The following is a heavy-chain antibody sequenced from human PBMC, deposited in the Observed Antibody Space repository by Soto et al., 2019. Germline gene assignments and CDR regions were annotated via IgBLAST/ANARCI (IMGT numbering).Heavy chain of an antibody. CDR2: IYYSGST. J-gene: IGHJ4*02. CDR3: ARRLNYGGNIGYFDY. CDR1: GGSISSSSYY. V-gene: IGHV4-39*01. D-gene: IGHD4-17*01. Sequence: QLQLQESGPGLVKPSETLSLTCTVSGGSISSSSYYWGWIRQPPGKGLEWIGSIYYSGSTYYNPSLKSRVTISVDTSKNQFSLKLSSVTAADTAVYYCARRLNYGGNIGYFDYWGQGTLVTVSS.